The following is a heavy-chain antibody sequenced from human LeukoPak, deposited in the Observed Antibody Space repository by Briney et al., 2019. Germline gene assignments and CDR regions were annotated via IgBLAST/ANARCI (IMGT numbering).Heavy chain of an antibody. V-gene: IGHV3-23*01. D-gene: IGHD2-8*01. CDR2: ISGSGGST. Sequence: GGSLGLSCAASGFTFSSYAMSWVRQAPGKGLEWVSAISGSGGSTYYADSVKGRFTISRDNSKNTLYLQMNSLRAEDTAVYYCAKAPRPDIVLMVYATHWGQGTLVTVPS. CDR1: GFTFSSYA. CDR3: AKAPRPDIVLMVYATH. J-gene: IGHJ4*02.